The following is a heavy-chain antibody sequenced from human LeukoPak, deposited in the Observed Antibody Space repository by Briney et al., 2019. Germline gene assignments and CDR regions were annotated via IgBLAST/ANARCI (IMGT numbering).Heavy chain of an antibody. J-gene: IGHJ6*04. CDR1: GFTFSNYW. CDR3: AREAKESSGMDV. Sequence: GGSLRLSCAASGFTFSNYWMSWVRQAPGKGLEWVANIKQDESEKHYVDSVKGRFTISRDNAKQSLYLQMNSLRAEDTAVYYCAREAKESSGMDVWGKGTTVTVSS. V-gene: IGHV3-7*03. CDR2: IKQDESEK.